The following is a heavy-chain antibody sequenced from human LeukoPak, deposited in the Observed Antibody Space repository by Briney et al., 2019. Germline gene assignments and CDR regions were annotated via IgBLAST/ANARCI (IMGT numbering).Heavy chain of an antibody. Sequence: GGSLRLSCAASGFTFSNYWMSWVRQAPGKGLEWLANINQDGREIYYADSVKGRFTISRDNTKSSLYLQMDGLRAEDTAVYYCAASFDFWGQGTLVSVSS. V-gene: IGHV3-7*01. J-gene: IGHJ4*02. CDR3: AASFDF. CDR2: INQDGREI. CDR1: GFTFSNYW.